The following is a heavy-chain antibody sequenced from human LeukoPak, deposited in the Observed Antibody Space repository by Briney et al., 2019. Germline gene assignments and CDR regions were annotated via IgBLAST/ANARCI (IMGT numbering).Heavy chain of an antibody. CDR3: ARDRYYYDSSGYHDY. V-gene: IGHV1-2*02. J-gene: IGHJ4*02. Sequence: ASVKVSCKASGYTFTGYYMHWVRQAPGQGLEWMGWINPNSGGTNYAQKFQGRATMTRDTSISTAYMELSRLRSDDTAVYYCARDRYYYDSSGYHDYWGQGTLVTVSS. CDR1: GYTFTGYY. D-gene: IGHD3-22*01. CDR2: INPNSGGT.